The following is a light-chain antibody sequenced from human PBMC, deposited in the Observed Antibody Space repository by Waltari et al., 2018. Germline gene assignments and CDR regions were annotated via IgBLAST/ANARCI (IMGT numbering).Light chain of an antibody. CDR1: RSDVGGYKF. CDR3: SSYTSSTTGI. Sequence: QSALTQPDSASGSPGQSITISCTGTRSDVGGYKFVSAYQHHPGEAPKLIIFDVTNRPSGVSYRFSGSKSGNSASLTISGLQAEDEAYYYCSSYTSSTTGIFGGGTKLTVL. J-gene: IGLJ2*01. V-gene: IGLV2-14*03. CDR2: DVT.